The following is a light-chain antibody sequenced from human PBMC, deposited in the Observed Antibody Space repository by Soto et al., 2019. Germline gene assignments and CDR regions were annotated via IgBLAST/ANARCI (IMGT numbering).Light chain of an antibody. V-gene: IGKV3-15*01. CDR3: QQYNTWRSIT. CDR2: DTS. J-gene: IGKJ5*01. Sequence: DIVMTQSPATLSVSPGERATLSCRASQSVSNKLAWYQHKPGQAPRVLISDTSTWASGIPARFSGSGSGTDFTLTISRLQSEDFAVYYCQQYNTWRSITFGQGTRLESK. CDR1: QSVSNK.